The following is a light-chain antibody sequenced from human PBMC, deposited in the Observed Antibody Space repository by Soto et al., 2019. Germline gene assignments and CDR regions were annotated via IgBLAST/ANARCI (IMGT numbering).Light chain of an antibody. Sequence: EIVMTQSPATLSVSPGERATLSCRASQSVSSNLAWYQQKPGQAPRLLIYGASTRATGIPARFSGSGSGTEFTLTISILQSEYFAVYYCQQYNNWPSWTFGQGTKVEIK. V-gene: IGKV3-15*01. J-gene: IGKJ1*01. CDR1: QSVSSN. CDR3: QQYNNWPSWT. CDR2: GAS.